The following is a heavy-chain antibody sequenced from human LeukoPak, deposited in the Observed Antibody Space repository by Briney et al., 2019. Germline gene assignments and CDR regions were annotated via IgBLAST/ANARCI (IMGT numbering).Heavy chain of an antibody. V-gene: IGHV4-59*01. CDR3: ARRLGEMATRSDYYYMDV. CDR1: GVSISSYY. CDR2: IYYSGST. J-gene: IGHJ6*03. Sequence: SETLSLTCTVSGVSISSYYWSWIRQPAGKGLEWIGYIYYSGSTNYNPSLKSRVTISVDTSKNQFSLKLSSVTAADTAVYYCARRLGEMATRSDYYYMDVWGKGTTVTVSS. D-gene: IGHD5-24*01.